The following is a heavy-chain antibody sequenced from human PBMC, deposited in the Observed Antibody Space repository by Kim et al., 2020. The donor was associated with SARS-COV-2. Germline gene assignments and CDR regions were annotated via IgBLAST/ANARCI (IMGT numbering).Heavy chain of an antibody. V-gene: IGHV3-30*02. Sequence: SVKGRFTSSRDNSKNTLYLQMNSLRAGETAVYYCAKAPDVVVVVAANLPDYWGQGTLVTVSS. D-gene: IGHD2-15*01. J-gene: IGHJ4*02. CDR3: AKAPDVVVVVAANLPDY.